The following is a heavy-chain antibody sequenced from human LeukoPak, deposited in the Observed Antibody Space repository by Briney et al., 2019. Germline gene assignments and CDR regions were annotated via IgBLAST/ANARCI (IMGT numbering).Heavy chain of an antibody. CDR2: IWNDRNNK. Sequence: PGGSLRLSCAASGFSFSSYGMHWVRQAPGKGLEWVAVIWNDRNNKYYADSVKGRFTISRDNSKNTLFLQMNSLRAEDTAVYYCARDNACTSASCYVFEYWGQGTLVTVSS. D-gene: IGHD2-2*01. V-gene: IGHV3-33*01. CDR1: GFSFSSYG. J-gene: IGHJ4*02. CDR3: ARDNACTSASCYVFEY.